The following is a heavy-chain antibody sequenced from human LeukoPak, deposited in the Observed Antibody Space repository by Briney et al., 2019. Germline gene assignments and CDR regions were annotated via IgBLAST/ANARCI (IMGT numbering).Heavy chain of an antibody. J-gene: IGHJ4*02. D-gene: IGHD4-11*01. CDR1: GGSISSDS. V-gene: IGHV4-59*01. Sequence: PSETLSLTCTVSGGSISSDSWSWIRQPPGEGLEWIGYIYSRGNTDYNPSLKSRVTISVDTSTNQVSLKLNSVTAADTAVYYCARQYSNYFDYWGQGTLVTVPS. CDR2: IYSRGNT. CDR3: ARQYSNYFDY.